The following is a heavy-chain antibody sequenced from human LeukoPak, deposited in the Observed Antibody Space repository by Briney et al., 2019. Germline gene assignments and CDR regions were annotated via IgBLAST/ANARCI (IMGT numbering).Heavy chain of an antibody. D-gene: IGHD3-3*01. CDR1: GGSISSYY. V-gene: IGHV4-4*09. J-gene: IGHJ5*02. Sequence: SETLSLTCTDSGGSISSYYWSWIRQPPGKGLEWIGYIYTSGSTNYNPSLKSRVTISVDTSKNQFSLKLSSVTAADTAVYYCARHGDYDFWSGYWEGFDPWGQGTLVTVSS. CDR2: IYTSGST. CDR3: ARHGDYDFWSGYWEGFDP.